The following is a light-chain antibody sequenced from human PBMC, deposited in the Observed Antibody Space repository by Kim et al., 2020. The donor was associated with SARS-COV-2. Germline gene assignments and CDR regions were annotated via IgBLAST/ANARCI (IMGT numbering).Light chain of an antibody. J-gene: IGKJ4*01. CDR1: QGIGRW. Sequence: ASVGDRVTITCRARQGIGRWLAWYQQKPGKVPKMLIYEASSLQSGVSSRFSGSGSGTDFTLTISSLQPEDVATYYCQQALSFPVTFGGGTKVDIK. CDR2: EAS. CDR3: QQALSFPVT. V-gene: IGKV1-12*01.